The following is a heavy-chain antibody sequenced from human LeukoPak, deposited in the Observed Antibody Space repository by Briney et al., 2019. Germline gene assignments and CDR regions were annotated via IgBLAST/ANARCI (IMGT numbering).Heavy chain of an antibody. CDR2: ISSSSSYI. D-gene: IGHD3-22*01. CDR3: ARSLSPRTYYYDSSGYLSAFDI. Sequence: GGSLRLSCAASGFTFSSYSMNWVRQAPGKGLEWVSSISSSSSYIYYADSVKGRFTISRDNAKNSLYLQMNSLRAEDTAVHYCARSLSPRTYYYDSSGYLSAFDIWGQGTMVTVSS. CDR1: GFTFSSYS. J-gene: IGHJ3*02. V-gene: IGHV3-21*01.